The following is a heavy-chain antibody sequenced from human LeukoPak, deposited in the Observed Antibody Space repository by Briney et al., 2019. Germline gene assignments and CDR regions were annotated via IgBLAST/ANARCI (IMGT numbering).Heavy chain of an antibody. Sequence: SETLSLTCTVSGYSITSAYYWSWIRQPPGKGLEWIGEINHSGSTNYNPSLKSRVTISVDTSKNQFSLKLSSVTAADTAVYYCASYGDGPAYYYYYYMDVWGKGTTVTVSS. J-gene: IGHJ6*03. D-gene: IGHD4-17*01. CDR1: GYSITSAYY. CDR3: ASYGDGPAYYYYYYMDV. V-gene: IGHV4-38-2*02. CDR2: INHSGST.